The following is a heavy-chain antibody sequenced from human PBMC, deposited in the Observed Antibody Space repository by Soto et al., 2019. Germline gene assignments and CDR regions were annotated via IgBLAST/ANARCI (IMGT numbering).Heavy chain of an antibody. CDR1: GYSFSTYG. CDR2: ISTSNGYT. V-gene: IGHV1-18*01. D-gene: IGHD2-21*01. Sequence: QVQLVQSAGEVKEPGASLKVACKASGYSFSTYGISWVRQAPGQGLEWMVGISTSNGYTNYAQKFQGRGSMTTDTSTTTDYMEVRSLRALDTAFYVCARDRSFALVQGSPADSSGMDVWGQGTSVTVSS. CDR3: ARDRSFALVQGSPADSSGMDV. J-gene: IGHJ6*02.